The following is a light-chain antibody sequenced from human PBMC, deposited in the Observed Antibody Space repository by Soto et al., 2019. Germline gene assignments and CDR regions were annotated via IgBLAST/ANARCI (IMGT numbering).Light chain of an antibody. CDR1: QSVTSTS. V-gene: IGKV3-20*01. J-gene: IGKJ1*01. Sequence: EIVLTQSPGTLSLSPGERATLYCRASQSVTSTSFAWYQQKPGQAPRLLIYNTSNRAGGIPARFSGSGSGTDFTLTISRLEPEDFAVYYCQQYGSSPRTFGQGTKVDIK. CDR3: QQYGSSPRT. CDR2: NTS.